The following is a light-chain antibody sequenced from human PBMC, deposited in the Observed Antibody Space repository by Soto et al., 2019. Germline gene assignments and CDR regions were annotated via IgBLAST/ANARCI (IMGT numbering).Light chain of an antibody. Sequence: EIVLTQSPGTLSLSPGERATLSCRASQSVSSSYLAWYQQKPGQAPRLLIYGASNRATGFPDRFSGSGSEIDFTLTIRRLEAEDFAVYYCQKYGSSPLTFGQGTKVEIK. CDR3: QKYGSSPLT. V-gene: IGKV3-20*01. CDR1: QSVSSSY. CDR2: GAS. J-gene: IGKJ1*01.